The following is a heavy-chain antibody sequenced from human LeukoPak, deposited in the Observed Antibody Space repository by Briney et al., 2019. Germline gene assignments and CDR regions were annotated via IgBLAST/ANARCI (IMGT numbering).Heavy chain of an antibody. CDR2: INPNSGGT. CDR1: GYTFTGYY. V-gene: IGHV1-2*02. Sequence: ASVKVSCKASGYTFTGYYMHWVRQAPGQGLEWMGWINPNSGGTNYAQKFQGRVTMSRDTSISTAYMELSRLRSDDTAVYYCARDLSIAVFFSPPHRDDWGQGTLVTVSS. J-gene: IGHJ4*02. D-gene: IGHD6-19*01. CDR3: ARDLSIAVFFSPPHRDD.